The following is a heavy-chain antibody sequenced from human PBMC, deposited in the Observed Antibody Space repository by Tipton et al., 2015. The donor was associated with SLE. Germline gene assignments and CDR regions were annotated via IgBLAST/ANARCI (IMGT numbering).Heavy chain of an antibody. CDR1: GGSISSSSYY. CDR2: IYYSGST. V-gene: IGHV4-39*07. D-gene: IGHD6-13*01. CDR3: ARDQGAGSSGNWFDP. J-gene: IGHJ5*02. Sequence: TLSLTCTVSGGSISSSSYYWGWIRQPPGKGLEWIGSIYYSGSTHYNPSLKSRVTISVDTSKNQFSLKLSSVTAADTAVYYCARDQGAGSSGNWFDPWGQGTLVTVSS.